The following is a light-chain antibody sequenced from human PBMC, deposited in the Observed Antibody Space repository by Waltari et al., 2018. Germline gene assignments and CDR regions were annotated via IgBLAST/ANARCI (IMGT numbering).Light chain of an antibody. V-gene: IGLV2-14*01. Sequence: QSALTQPASVSGSPGQSITISCTGTSSDVGAFNYISWYQQHPGKAPKVIIYEVSNRPSGVSTRFSGSKSGNTASLTISGLQTEDEADYYCNSYTTTAARVFGGGTRLTVL. CDR2: EVS. CDR1: SSDVGAFNY. J-gene: IGLJ3*02. CDR3: NSYTTTAARV.